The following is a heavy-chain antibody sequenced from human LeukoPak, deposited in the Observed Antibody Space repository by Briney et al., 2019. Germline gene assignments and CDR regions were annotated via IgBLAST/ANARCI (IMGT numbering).Heavy chain of an antibody. D-gene: IGHD2-2*01. V-gene: IGHV3-7*01. CDR3: ARGLVPAANDYYYMDV. CDR1: GFTFSSYW. Sequence: GGSLSLSCAASGFTFSSYWMSWVRQAPGKGLEWVANIKQDGSEKYYVDSVKGRFTISRDNAKNSLYLQMNSLRAEDTAVYYCARGLVPAANDYYYMDVWGKGTTVTVSS. CDR2: IKQDGSEK. J-gene: IGHJ6*03.